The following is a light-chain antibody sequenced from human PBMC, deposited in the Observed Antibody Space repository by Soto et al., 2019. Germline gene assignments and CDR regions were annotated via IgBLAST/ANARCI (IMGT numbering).Light chain of an antibody. V-gene: IGLV2-23*01. CDR1: STDVGAYNL. CDR2: EGS. Sequence: QSVLTQPASVSGSPGQSISISCTGTSTDVGAYNLVSWYQQYPGKAPKLMIYEGSKRPSGVSNRFSGSKSGNTASLTISGLQAEDEAHYYCCSYVGSDTYVIFGGGTKLTVL. CDR3: CSYVGSDTYVI. J-gene: IGLJ2*01.